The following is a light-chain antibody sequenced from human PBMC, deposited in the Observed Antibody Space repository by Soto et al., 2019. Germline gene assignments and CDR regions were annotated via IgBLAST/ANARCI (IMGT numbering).Light chain of an antibody. V-gene: IGKV3-15*01. Sequence: EIVMTQSPATLSVSPGERATLSCRASQNVNSNLAWYQQKLGQAPRLLIYGASTRATGIPARFSGSGSGTEFTLTISSLQSEDFAVYYCQQYNNWPLTFGGGTKV. J-gene: IGKJ4*01. CDR3: QQYNNWPLT. CDR2: GAS. CDR1: QNVNSN.